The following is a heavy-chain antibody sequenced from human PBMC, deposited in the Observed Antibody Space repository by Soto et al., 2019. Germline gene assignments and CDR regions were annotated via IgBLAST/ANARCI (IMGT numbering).Heavy chain of an antibody. CDR2: VSSEGGTQ. V-gene: IGHV3-30-3*01. D-gene: IGHD3-22*01. CDR1: GFTFSTYA. CDR3: ARENYYGGHVIGSLDL. J-gene: IGHJ2*01. Sequence: QVQLVESGGGVVQPGRSLRLSCTASGFTFSTYAMQWVRQAPGKGLEWVAVVSSEGGTQFYADSVKGRFTISRDNSKNSRYLQMSSLTTEDAAIYYCARENYYGGHVIGSLDLWGLGTLVSVSS.